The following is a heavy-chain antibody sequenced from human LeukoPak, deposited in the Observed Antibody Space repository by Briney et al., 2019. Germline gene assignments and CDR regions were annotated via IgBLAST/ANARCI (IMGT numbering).Heavy chain of an antibody. Sequence: GRSLRLSCAASGFTFDDYAMHWVRQAPGKGLEWVSGISWNSGSIGYADSVKGRFTISRDNAKNSLYLQMNSLTVEDTAVYYCVRDVDIWGQGTLVTVSS. V-gene: IGHV3-9*01. J-gene: IGHJ4*02. D-gene: IGHD5-24*01. CDR1: GFTFDDYA. CDR2: ISWNSGSI. CDR3: VRDVDI.